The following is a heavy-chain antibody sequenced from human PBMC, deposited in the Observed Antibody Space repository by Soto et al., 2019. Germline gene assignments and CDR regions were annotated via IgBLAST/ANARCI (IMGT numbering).Heavy chain of an antibody. V-gene: IGHV3-23*01. Sequence: EVQLLESGGGLVQPGGSLRLSCAASGITFHSYVMRWIRQAPGKGLEWVSSISGSGDRTYYAGSVKGRFTISRDNSKNTLYLQMDSLRDEDTAMYYCERVALDSSGTTYYSDHWGQGTLVTVSS. CDR1: GITFHSYV. J-gene: IGHJ4*02. D-gene: IGHD3-22*01. CDR2: ISGSGDRT. CDR3: ERVALDSSGTTYYSDH.